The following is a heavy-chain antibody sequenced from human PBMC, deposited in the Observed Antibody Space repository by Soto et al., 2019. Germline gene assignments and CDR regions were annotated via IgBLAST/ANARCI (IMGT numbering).Heavy chain of an antibody. CDR3: VRGQEEGRMYYYGMDV. CDR1: GFTFSSYA. CDR2: ISSNGGST. J-gene: IGHJ6*02. V-gene: IGHV3-64D*08. Sequence: GGSLRLSCSASGFTFSSYAMHWVRQAPGKGLEYVSAISSNGGSTYYADSVKGRFTISRDNSKNTLYLQMSRLRAEDTVEYYGVRGQEEGRMYYYGMDVWGQGTTVTVSS.